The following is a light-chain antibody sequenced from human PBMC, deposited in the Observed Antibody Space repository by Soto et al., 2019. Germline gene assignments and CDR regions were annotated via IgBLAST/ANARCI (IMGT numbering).Light chain of an antibody. V-gene: IGKV1-39*01. CDR3: KHSYTVPIA. CDR1: QSISNY. CDR2: AAY. Sequence: DIQMTQSPSSLSASVGDRVSITCRASQSISNYLNWYQQKPGKAPKVLIYAAYTLQSGVQSRFTGSGSGTEFTLTIRGLQPEDFATYYCKHSYTVPIAFGQGTRLEIK. J-gene: IGKJ5*01.